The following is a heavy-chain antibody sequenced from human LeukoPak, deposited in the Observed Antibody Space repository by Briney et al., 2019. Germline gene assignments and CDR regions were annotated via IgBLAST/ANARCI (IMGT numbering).Heavy chain of an antibody. Sequence: GASVKVSCKVSGYTLTELSMHWVRQAPGKGLEWMGGFDPEDGETIYAQKFQGRVTMTEDTSTDTAYMELSSLRSEDTAVYYCATRSGGRATYYYYYMDVWGKGTTVTVSS. CDR2: FDPEDGET. J-gene: IGHJ6*03. CDR3: ATRSGGRATYYYYYMDV. CDR1: GYTLTELS. D-gene: IGHD2-15*01. V-gene: IGHV1-24*01.